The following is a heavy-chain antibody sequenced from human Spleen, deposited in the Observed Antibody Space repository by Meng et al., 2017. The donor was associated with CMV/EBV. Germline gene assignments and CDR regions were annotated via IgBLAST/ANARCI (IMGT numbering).Heavy chain of an antibody. J-gene: IGHJ4*02. V-gene: IGHV4-31*03. Sequence: CSVAGGAISSGGYYWSCIRQHPAKGVEWIGDIYYSGSTYYNPSLKSRVTISVDTSKNQFSPKLRSVTAADTAVYYCARFVKDFWTDYWGQGTLVTVSS. CDR3: ARFVKDFWTDY. CDR2: IYYSGST. CDR1: GGAISSGGYY. D-gene: IGHD3/OR15-3a*01.